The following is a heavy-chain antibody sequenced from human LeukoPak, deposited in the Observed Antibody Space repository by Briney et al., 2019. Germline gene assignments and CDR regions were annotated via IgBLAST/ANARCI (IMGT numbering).Heavy chain of an antibody. D-gene: IGHD3-22*01. J-gene: IGHJ4*02. CDR3: AKGRDYDVSSYYDC. V-gene: IGHV3-7*01. CDR1: GFTFSDYW. Sequence: PGGSLRLSCAASGFTFSDYWMAWVRQAPGKGLEWVANIKQDGSEKYYVDSVKGRFIISRDNANNSLYLQMNTLRAEDTAVYYCAKGRDYDVSSYYDCWGQGILVSVAS. CDR2: IKQDGSEK.